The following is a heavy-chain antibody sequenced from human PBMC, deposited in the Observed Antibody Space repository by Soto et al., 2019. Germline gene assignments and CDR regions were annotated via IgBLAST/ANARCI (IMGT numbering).Heavy chain of an antibody. V-gene: IGHV3-7*04. CDR3: ARGTSTPGFDY. D-gene: IGHD1-1*01. CDR2: INEDGSMT. CDR1: GFIFRNSW. J-gene: IGHJ4*02. Sequence: GGSLRLSCAASGFIFRNSWMNWVRQAPGKGLEWLGNINEDGSMTSYVDFVKGRFTTSRDNAERSLYLHLSSLRAEDTAVYYCARGTSTPGFDYLGQGTLVTVSS.